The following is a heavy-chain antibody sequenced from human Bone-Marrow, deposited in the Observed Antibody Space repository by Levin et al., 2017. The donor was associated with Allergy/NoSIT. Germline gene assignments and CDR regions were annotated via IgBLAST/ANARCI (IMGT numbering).Heavy chain of an antibody. Sequence: HPGGSLRLSCAASGFTFDDYTMHWVRQAPGKGLEWVSLISWDGGSTYYADSVKGRFTISRDNSKNSLYLQMNSLRTEDTALYYCAKDMTGYSRGFDYWGQGTLVTVSS. V-gene: IGHV3-43*01. CDR2: ISWDGGST. CDR3: AKDMTGYSRGFDY. CDR1: GFTFDDYT. D-gene: IGHD3-9*01. J-gene: IGHJ4*02.